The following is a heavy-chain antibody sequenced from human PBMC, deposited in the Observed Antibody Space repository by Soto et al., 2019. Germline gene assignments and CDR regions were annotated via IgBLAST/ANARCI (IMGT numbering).Heavy chain of an antibody. CDR1: GFTFSTYW. D-gene: IGHD5-12*01. CDR3: ARTDSGYDWVDYFDY. CDR2: ISENGGIT. V-gene: IGHV3-74*01. J-gene: IGHJ4*02. Sequence: PGGSLRLSCAASGFTFSTYWMQWVRQVPGEGLMWVSSISENGGITAYADSVKGRFTISRDNAKNTLYLQMNGLRAEDTAVYYCARTDSGYDWVDYFDYWGQGTLVTVSS.